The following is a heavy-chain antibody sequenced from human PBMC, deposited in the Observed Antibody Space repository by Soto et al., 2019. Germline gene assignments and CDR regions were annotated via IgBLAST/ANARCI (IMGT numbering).Heavy chain of an antibody. D-gene: IGHD3-10*01. V-gene: IGHV3-30-3*01. CDR1: GFTFRSYA. CDR2: ISYDGSTK. CDR3: ARDGRTGTTLPHGGLDQ. J-gene: IGHJ4*02. Sequence: VQLMESGGGVVQPGGSLRLSCAASGFTFRSYAIHWVRQAPGKGLEWVAIISYDGSTKFYTDSVKGRFTISRDNSNNTLYLQMNRLRSEDTAIYYCARDGRTGTTLPHGGLDQWGQGHWSPSPQ.